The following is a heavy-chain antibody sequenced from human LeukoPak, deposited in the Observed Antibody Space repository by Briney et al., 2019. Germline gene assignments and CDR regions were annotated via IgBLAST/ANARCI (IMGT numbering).Heavy chain of an antibody. Sequence: PGGSLRLSCAASGFTFSSYSMNWVRQAPGKGLEWVSYISTSSSIIDYADSVKGRFTISRDNAKNSLYLQMNILRAEDTAVYYCARARGYSYGYSDYWGQGTLVTVSS. CDR1: GFTFSSYS. CDR3: ARARGYSYGYSDY. V-gene: IGHV3-48*01. J-gene: IGHJ4*02. D-gene: IGHD5-18*01. CDR2: ISTSSSII.